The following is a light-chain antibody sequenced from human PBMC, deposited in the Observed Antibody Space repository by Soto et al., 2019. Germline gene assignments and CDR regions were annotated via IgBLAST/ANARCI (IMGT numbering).Light chain of an antibody. Sequence: DIQMTQSPSSLSASVGDRVTITCQSSQNIGSSLNWYQQKPGKAPQLLIYDAFTLETGVPSRFSGSVSGPHFTFTISSLQPEDVATYYCQQYVDVPPTFGPGTRVDLK. CDR1: QNIGSS. J-gene: IGKJ3*01. CDR3: QQYVDVPPT. CDR2: DAF. V-gene: IGKV1-33*01.